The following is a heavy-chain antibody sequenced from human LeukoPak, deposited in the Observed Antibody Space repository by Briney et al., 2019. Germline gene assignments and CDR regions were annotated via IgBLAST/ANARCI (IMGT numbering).Heavy chain of an antibody. V-gene: IGHV1-46*01. J-gene: IGHJ3*02. CDR3: ARAVYYYDSSGSQFAFDI. CDR1: GYTFTGYY. Sequence: ASVKVSCKASGYTFTGYYMHWVRQAPGQGLEWMGIINPSGGSTSYAQKFQGRVTMTRDMSTSTVYMELSSLRSEDTAVYYCARAVYYYDSSGSQFAFDIWGQGTMVTVSS. D-gene: IGHD3-22*01. CDR2: INPSGGST.